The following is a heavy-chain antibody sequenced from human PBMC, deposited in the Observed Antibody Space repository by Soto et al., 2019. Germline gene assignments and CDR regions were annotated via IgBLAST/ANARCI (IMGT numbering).Heavy chain of an antibody. D-gene: IGHD2-8*02. V-gene: IGHV4-4*07. J-gene: IGHJ5*02. CDR2: IYSSDST. Sequence: SVTLSLRCLVSGVSLSGSYWIWNWPPAGKGLEWIGRIYSSDSTNYNPSLKSRVTMSVDTSKNQISLNLNSVTAADTAVYYCARVRADCSGGGCYLSTYWFDAWGQGTMVTFSS. CDR3: ARVRADCSGGGCYLSTYWFDA. CDR1: GVSLSGSY.